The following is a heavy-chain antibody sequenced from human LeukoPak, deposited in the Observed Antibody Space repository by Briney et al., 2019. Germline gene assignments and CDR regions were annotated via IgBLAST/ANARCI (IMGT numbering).Heavy chain of an antibody. J-gene: IGHJ4*02. CDR3: ARDRENYFDY. D-gene: IGHD5-24*01. CDR1: GGSISSGDYY. CDR2: IYYSGST. Sequence: KPSQTLSLTCTVSGGSISSGDYYWSWIRQPPGKGLEWIGSIYYSGSTYYNPSLKSRVTISIDTSKNQFSLKLSSVTAAGTAVYYCARDRENYFDYWGQGTLVTVSS. V-gene: IGHV4-39*07.